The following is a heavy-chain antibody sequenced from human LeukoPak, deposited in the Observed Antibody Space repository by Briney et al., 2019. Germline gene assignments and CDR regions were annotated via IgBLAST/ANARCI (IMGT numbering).Heavy chain of an antibody. CDR1: GGSITSYY. J-gene: IGHJ3*02. CDR2: IYYSGST. D-gene: IGHD5-18*01. V-gene: IGHV4-59*01. CDR3: ARDRQLWRTDDAFDI. Sequence: SETLSLTCTVSGGSITSYYRSWIRQPPGKGLEWIGYIYYSGSTNYNPSLKSRVTISVDTPKNQFSLKLSSVTAADTAVYYCARDRQLWRTDDAFDIWGQGTMVTVSS.